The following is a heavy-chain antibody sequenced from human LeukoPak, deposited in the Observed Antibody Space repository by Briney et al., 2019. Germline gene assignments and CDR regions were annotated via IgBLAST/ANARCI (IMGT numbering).Heavy chain of an antibody. CDR2: IFYSGST. V-gene: IGHV4-59*01. D-gene: IGHD2-2*01. CDR1: GASISSYY. Sequence: SQTLSLTCTVAGASISSYYWGWIRQPPGEGLGWVGSIFYSGSTNYNPPLKSRVTISVDTSKNQFSLKLSSGTAADTAVYYGARGDVVVPLDYWGQGTLVTVSS. CDR3: ARGDVVVPLDY. J-gene: IGHJ4*02.